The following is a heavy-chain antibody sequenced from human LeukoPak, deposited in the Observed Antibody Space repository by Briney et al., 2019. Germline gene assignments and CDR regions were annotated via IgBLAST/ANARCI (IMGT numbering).Heavy chain of an antibody. D-gene: IGHD6-19*01. Sequence: ASVKVSFKASGGTFSSYAISWVRQAPGQGLEWMGWINPNSGGTNYAQKFQGRVTMTRDTSISTAYMELSRLRSDDTAVYYCARGIGGSGWHDWGQGTLVTVSS. V-gene: IGHV1-2*02. J-gene: IGHJ4*02. CDR1: GGTFSSYA. CDR2: INPNSGGT. CDR3: ARGIGGSGWHD.